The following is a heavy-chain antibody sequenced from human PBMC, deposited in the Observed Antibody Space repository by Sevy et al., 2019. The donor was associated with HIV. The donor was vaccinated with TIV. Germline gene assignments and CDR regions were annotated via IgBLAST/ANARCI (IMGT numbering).Heavy chain of an antibody. V-gene: IGHV3-33*03. J-gene: IGHJ5*02. D-gene: IGHD2-15*01. CDR3: AKDTRDCSGGTCYSAPLYNWFDP. CDR2: ICYDGSNK. CDR1: GFTFSYYG. Sequence: GGSLRLSCVASGFTFSYYGMHWVRQAPGKGLEWVAVICYDGSNKYYADSVKGRFTISRDNSKNTPYLQMNSLRAEDTAVYYCAKDTRDCSGGTCYSAPLYNWFDPWGQGTLVTVSS.